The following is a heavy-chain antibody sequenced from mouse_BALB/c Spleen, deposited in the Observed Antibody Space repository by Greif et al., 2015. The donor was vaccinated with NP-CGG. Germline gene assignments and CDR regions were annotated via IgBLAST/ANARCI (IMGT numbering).Heavy chain of an antibody. Sequence: DVMLVESGRGLVKPGGSLKLSCAASGFAFSSYDMSWVRQTPEKRLEWVATISSGGSHTYYPDSVKGRFTISRDNARNTLYLQMSSLRSEDTALYYCARLDSSGYVIAYWGQGTLVTVSA. V-gene: IGHV5-9*02. D-gene: IGHD3-2*01. CDR2: ISSGGSHT. CDR3: ARLDSSGYVIAY. CDR1: GFAFSSYD. J-gene: IGHJ3*01.